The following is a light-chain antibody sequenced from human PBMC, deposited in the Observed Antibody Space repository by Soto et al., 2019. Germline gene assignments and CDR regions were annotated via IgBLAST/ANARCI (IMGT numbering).Light chain of an antibody. Sequence: QSALTQPASVSGSPGQSITISCTGTTSDIGSYNLVSWYQQHPGEVPKIIIYEASKRPSGAPYRFSGSKSGNTASLTISGLQAEDEADYYCCSYAGSSTWVFGTGTKLTVL. J-gene: IGLJ1*01. V-gene: IGLV2-23*01. CDR2: EAS. CDR1: TSDIGSYNL. CDR3: CSYAGSSTWV.